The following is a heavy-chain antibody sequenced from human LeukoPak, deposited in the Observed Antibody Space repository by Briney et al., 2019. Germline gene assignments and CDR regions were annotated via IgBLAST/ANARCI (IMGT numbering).Heavy chain of an antibody. J-gene: IGHJ4*02. Sequence: GGSLRLSCAASGFTVSSNYMSWVRQAPGKGLEWVSVIYSGGDTYYADSVKGRFTISRDNSKNTLYLQMNTLRAEGTAVYYCARASGYSGYDPFDYWGQGTLVTVSS. CDR2: IYSGGDT. CDR1: GFTVSSNY. V-gene: IGHV3-53*01. D-gene: IGHD5-12*01. CDR3: ARASGYSGYDPFDY.